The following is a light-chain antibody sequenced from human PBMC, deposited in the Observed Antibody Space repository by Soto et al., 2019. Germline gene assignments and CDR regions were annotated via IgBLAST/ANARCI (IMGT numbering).Light chain of an antibody. CDR1: QSVRSN. J-gene: IGKJ1*01. CDR2: GAS. CDR3: QQDNNWPRT. V-gene: IGKV3-15*01. Sequence: EIVMTQSPATLSVSPGERATLSCRASQSVRSNLAWYLQKPGQAPRLLIYGASTRATGIPARFSGSGSGTEFTLTVSSLQSEDFAVYYCQQDNNWPRTFGQGTKVDIK.